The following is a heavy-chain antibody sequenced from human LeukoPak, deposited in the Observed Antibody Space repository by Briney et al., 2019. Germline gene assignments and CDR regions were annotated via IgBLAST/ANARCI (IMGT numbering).Heavy chain of an antibody. CDR2: ISTDASST. D-gene: IGHD3-10*01. J-gene: IGHJ4*02. CDR3: AKGMATYGSGTLFDY. V-gene: IGHV3-74*01. Sequence: GGSLRLSCAGSGFTFSSYWMHWVRQAPGKGLVWVSRISTDASSTTYADSVKGRFTISRDNSKSRLYLQMNSLRAEDTAVYYCAKGMATYGSGTLFDYWGQGTLVTVSS. CDR1: GFTFSSYW.